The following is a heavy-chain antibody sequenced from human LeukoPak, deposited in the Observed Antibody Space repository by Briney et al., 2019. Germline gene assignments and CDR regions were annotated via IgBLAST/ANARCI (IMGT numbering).Heavy chain of an antibody. CDR3: ARPLDAVARTSSDY. D-gene: IGHD6-19*01. CDR1: GYSFTSYW. CDR2: IYPGEYDS. Sequence: GESLKIFRKGSGYSFTSYWIGGVRQMPGKGLECMGIIYPGEYDSRYSPFFQGQVTISADKYISPAYLQWSSLKASDTAMYYCARPLDAVARTSSDYWGQGTLVTVSS. V-gene: IGHV5-51*03. J-gene: IGHJ4*02.